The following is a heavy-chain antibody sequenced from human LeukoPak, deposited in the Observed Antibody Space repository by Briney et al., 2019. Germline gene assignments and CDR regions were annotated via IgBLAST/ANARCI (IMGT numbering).Heavy chain of an antibody. J-gene: IGHJ4*02. CDR1: GFTFSTYD. CDR2: IYYSGTT. CDR3: VRQGYSSFDY. V-gene: IGHV4-39*01. D-gene: IGHD6-19*01. Sequence: PGGSLRLSCEASGFTFSTYDMNWVRQAPGKGLEWIGIIYYSGTTYYNPSLKSRVTISVDTSKNQFSLKLSSVTAADTAVYYCVRQGYSSFDYWGQGTLVTVSS.